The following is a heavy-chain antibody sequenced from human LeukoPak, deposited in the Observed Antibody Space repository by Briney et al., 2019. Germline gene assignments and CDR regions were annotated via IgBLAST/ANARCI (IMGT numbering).Heavy chain of an antibody. J-gene: IGHJ4*02. Sequence: HPGGSLRLSCAASGFTFRTYGMHWVRQAPGTGLEWVSFIRSKAYGGTTEDAASVKGRFTISRDDPKSIAYLQMNSLKTDDTAVYYCATLIRLSGGRYYFDYWGQGTLVTVSS. CDR3: ATLIRLSGGRYYFDY. D-gene: IGHD4/OR15-4a*01. V-gene: IGHV3-49*04. CDR1: GFTFRTYG. CDR2: IRSKAYGGTT.